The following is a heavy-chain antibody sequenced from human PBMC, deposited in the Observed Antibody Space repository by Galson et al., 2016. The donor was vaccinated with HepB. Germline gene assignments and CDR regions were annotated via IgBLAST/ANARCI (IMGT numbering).Heavy chain of an antibody. CDR1: DGSFTGYD. J-gene: IGHJ5*02. CDR2: INQSGST. CDR3: ARENFDQVFMVHWFDP. V-gene: IGHV4-34*01. Sequence: SETLSLTCTVSDGSFTGYDWSWIRQSPGKGLEWIGGINQSGSTNYNPSLRSRVSISVDTSKTQFSLKLTSVTAADTAVYYCARENFDQVFMVHWFDPWGQGTLVIVSS. D-gene: IGHD3-9*01.